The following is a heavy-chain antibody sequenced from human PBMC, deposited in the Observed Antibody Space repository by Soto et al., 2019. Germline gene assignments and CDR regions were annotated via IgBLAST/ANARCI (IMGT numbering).Heavy chain of an antibody. CDR3: SSAPPPYSTGWYTEY. D-gene: IGHD6-19*01. V-gene: IGHV3-15*01. Sequence: PGGSLRLSCAASGFTFSNAWMSWVRQAPGKGLEWVGRIKSNPDGGTTDYAAPVKGRFTISRDDSQKILYLQMHSLEAEDTAVYYCSSAPPPYSTGWYTEYWGQGTRVTVSS. CDR1: GFTFSNAW. J-gene: IGHJ4*02. CDR2: IKSNPDGGTT.